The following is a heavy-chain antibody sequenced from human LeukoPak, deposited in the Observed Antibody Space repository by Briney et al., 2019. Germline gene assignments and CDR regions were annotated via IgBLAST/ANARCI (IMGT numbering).Heavy chain of an antibody. Sequence: GGSLRLSCTASGFTFGDYLMSWFRQAPGKGLEWIGFISGGTTEYAASVKGRFTIPRDDSTSIAYLQMNSLTTENTAVYYCSRGSGWLSVYWGQGTLVTVSS. CDR3: SRGSGWLSVY. J-gene: IGHJ4*02. CDR2: ISGGTT. D-gene: IGHD6-19*01. CDR1: GFTFGDYL. V-gene: IGHV3-49*03.